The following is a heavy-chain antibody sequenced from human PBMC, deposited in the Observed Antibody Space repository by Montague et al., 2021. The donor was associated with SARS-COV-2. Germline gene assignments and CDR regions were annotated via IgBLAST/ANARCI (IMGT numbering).Heavy chain of an antibody. V-gene: IGHV3-33*01. CDR3: AREADSSVPPLDN. D-gene: IGHD3-22*01. Sequence: SLRLSCAASGFTVSSYGMHWVRQAPGKGLECVAIIWFDGSKKYYGDSVKGRFTISRDISNNTLYLQMNSLRVEDTATYYCAREADSSVPPLDNWGQGTLVTVSS. CDR2: IWFDGSKK. J-gene: IGHJ4*02. CDR1: GFTVSSYG.